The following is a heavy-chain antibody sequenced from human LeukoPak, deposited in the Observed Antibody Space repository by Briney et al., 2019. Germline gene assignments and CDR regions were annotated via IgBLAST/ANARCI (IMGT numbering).Heavy chain of an antibody. CDR1: GFTFSSYG. V-gene: IGHV3-33*01. Sequence: GRSLRLSCAASGFTFSSYGMHWVRQAPGKGLEWVAVIWYDGSNKYYADSVKGRFTISRDNSKNTLYLQMNSLRAEDTAVYYCEREDSTAGPFDYWGQGTLVTVSS. CDR2: IWYDGSNK. CDR3: EREDSTAGPFDY. J-gene: IGHJ4*02. D-gene: IGHD2-2*01.